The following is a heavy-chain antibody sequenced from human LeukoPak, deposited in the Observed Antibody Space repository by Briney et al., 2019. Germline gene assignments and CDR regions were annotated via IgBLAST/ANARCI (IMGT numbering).Heavy chain of an antibody. D-gene: IGHD7-27*01. Sequence: SVKVSCKASGGTFNTFSVSWVRQAPGQGLEWMGRIIPVFGTINYAQKFQGRVTITRDTSTSTVYVELSSLRSEDTAVYYCAGEFASGWFDPWGQGTLVTVSS. V-gene: IGHV1-69*05. CDR1: GGTFNTFS. J-gene: IGHJ5*02. CDR3: AGEFASGWFDP. CDR2: IIPVFGTI.